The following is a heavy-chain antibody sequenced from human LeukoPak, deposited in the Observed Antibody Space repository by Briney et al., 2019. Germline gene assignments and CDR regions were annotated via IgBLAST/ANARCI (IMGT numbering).Heavy chain of an antibody. D-gene: IGHD3-9*01. J-gene: IGHJ4*02. V-gene: IGHV3-23*01. CDR2: LSGSGSNT. CDR1: GFTFSNYA. CDR3: ALAGDFDL. Sequence: GGSLRLSCAASGFTFSNYAMAWVRQAPGKGLEWVSGLSGSGSNTFYTDSLKGRFTISRETSKNTLYLQMNSLRAEDTALYYCALAGDFDLWGQGTLVTVSS.